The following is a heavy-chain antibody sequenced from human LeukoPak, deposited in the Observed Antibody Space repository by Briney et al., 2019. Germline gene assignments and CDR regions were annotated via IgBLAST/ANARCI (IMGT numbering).Heavy chain of an antibody. CDR2: MNPDSDDA. CDR3: TRCWDS. D-gene: IGHD6-13*01. CDR1: GYTFSNYD. V-gene: IGHV1-8*01. Sequence: ASVKVSCKASGYTFSNYDINSVRQAPGQGLEWMRWMNPDSDDADYAQKVQFRFSITMNTSIPTAYMKLSSLGFEDAAVCICTRCWDSWGQGTLVTVSS. J-gene: IGHJ4*02.